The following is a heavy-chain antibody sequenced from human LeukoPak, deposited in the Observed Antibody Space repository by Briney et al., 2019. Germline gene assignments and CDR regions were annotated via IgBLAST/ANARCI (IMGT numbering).Heavy chain of an antibody. CDR2: IYYSGST. D-gene: IGHD3-3*01. CDR1: GGSISGGGYY. J-gene: IGHJ4*02. Sequence: SETLSLTCTVSGGSISGGGYYWSWIRQHPGKGLEWIGYIYYSGSTNYNPSLKSRVTISVDTSKNQFSLKLSSVTAADTAVYYCARLIPSCYDFWSGYCLVFDYWGQGTLVTVSS. CDR3: ARLIPSCYDFWSGYCLVFDY. V-gene: IGHV4-61*08.